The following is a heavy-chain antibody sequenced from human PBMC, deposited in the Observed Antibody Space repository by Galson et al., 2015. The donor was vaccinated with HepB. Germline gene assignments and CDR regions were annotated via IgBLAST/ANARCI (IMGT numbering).Heavy chain of an antibody. CDR1: GGSINSNY. D-gene: IGHD5-12*01. CDR3: ARDLDQVPPRAYSGYPSLAY. V-gene: IGHV4-59*01. CDR2: IYYSGST. Sequence: ETLSLSCTVSGGSINSNYWSGSRQPAGRGVGWIGNIYYSGSTNYNPSLKRRATISIDTSKNQFSLNLRSVSAADTAVYYCARDLDQVPPRAYSGYPSLAYWGQGTLVTVSS. J-gene: IGHJ4*02.